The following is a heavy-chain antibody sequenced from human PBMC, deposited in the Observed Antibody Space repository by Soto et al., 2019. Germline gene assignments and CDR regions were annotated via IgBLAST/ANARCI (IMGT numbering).Heavy chain of an antibody. D-gene: IGHD3-10*01. CDR2: IYYSGST. CDR3: ARGSGITMVRGVTLDY. CDR1: GGSISSYY. Sequence: SETLSLTCTVSGGSISSYYWSWFRQPPGKGLEWIGYIYYSGSTNYNPSLKSRVTISVDTSKNQFSLKLSSVTAADTAVYYCARGSGITMVRGVTLDYRGQGTLVTVSS. V-gene: IGHV4-59*01. J-gene: IGHJ4*02.